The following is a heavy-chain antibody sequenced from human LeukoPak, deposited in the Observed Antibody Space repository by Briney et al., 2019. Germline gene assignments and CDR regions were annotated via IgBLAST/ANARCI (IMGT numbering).Heavy chain of an antibody. CDR3: ARDLRGYSGYAHDGYYYYYYMDV. V-gene: IGHV4-39*07. CDR2: IYYSGST. CDR1: GGSISSSSYY. Sequence: SETLSLTCTVSGGSISSSSYYWGWIRQPPGRGLEWIGSIYYSGSTYYNPSLKSRVTISVDTSKNQFSLKLSSVTAADTAVYYCARDLRGYSGYAHDGYYYYYYMDVWGKGTTVTVSS. J-gene: IGHJ6*03. D-gene: IGHD5-12*01.